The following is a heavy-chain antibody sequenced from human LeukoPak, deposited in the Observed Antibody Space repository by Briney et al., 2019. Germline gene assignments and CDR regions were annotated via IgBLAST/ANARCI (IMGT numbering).Heavy chain of an antibody. CDR1: GGSISDYY. V-gene: IGHV4-4*07. Sequence: SETLSLTCTVSGGSISDYYWSWIRQPAGKGLEWIGRIYSSGSTNYNPSLKSRVTISVDTSKNQFSLKLSSVTAADTAVYYCARGGIYDYVWGSYRQFDYWGQGTLVTVSS. CDR3: ARGGIYDYVWGSYRQFDY. D-gene: IGHD3-16*02. J-gene: IGHJ4*02. CDR2: IYSSGST.